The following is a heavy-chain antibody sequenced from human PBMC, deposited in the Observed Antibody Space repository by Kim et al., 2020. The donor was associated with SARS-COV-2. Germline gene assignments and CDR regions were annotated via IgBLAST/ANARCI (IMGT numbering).Heavy chain of an antibody. CDR1: GYTFTSYA. CDR2: INTNTGNP. Sequence: ASVKVSCKASGYTFTSYAMNWVRQAPGQGLEWMGWINTNTGNPTYALGFTGRFVFSLDTSVSTAYLQISSLKAEDTAVYYCARLAYGSGSHHNWFDPWGQGTLVTVSS. D-gene: IGHD3-10*01. V-gene: IGHV7-4-1*02. CDR3: ARLAYGSGSHHNWFDP. J-gene: IGHJ5*02.